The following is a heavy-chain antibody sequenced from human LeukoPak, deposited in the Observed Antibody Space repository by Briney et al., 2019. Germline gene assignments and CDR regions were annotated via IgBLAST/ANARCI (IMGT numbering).Heavy chain of an antibody. CDR2: ISWNSGSI. D-gene: IGHD2/OR15-2a*01. V-gene: IGHV3-9*01. Sequence: GASLRLSCAASGFTFDDYAMHWVRQAPGKGLEWVSGISWNSGSIGYADSVKGRFTISRDNAKNSLYLQMNSLRAEDTALYYCAKAKYGTHYYFDYWGQGTLVTVSS. CDR1: GFTFDDYA. CDR3: AKAKYGTHYYFDY. J-gene: IGHJ4*02.